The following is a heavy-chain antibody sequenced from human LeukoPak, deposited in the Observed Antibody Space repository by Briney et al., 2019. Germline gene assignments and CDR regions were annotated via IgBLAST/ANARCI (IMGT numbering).Heavy chain of an antibody. D-gene: IGHD5-18*01. CDR3: AKDRRLGYSYGYHDY. J-gene: IGHJ4*02. Sequence: PGGSLRLSCAASGFTFSSYAMSWVRQAPGKGLEWVSAISGSGGSTYYADSVKGRFTISRDNSKNTLYLQMNSLRAEDTAVYYCAKDRRLGYSYGYHDYWGQGTLVTASS. V-gene: IGHV3-23*01. CDR1: GFTFSSYA. CDR2: ISGSGGST.